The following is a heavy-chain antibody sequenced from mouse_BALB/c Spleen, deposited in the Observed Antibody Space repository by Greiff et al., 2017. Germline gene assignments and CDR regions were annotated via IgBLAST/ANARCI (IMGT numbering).Heavy chain of an antibody. D-gene: IGHD1-2*01. J-gene: IGHJ4*01. V-gene: IGHV1-87*01. Sequence: QVQLQQSGAELARPGASVKLSCKASGYTFTSYWMQWVKQRPGQGLEWIGAIYPGDGDTRYTQKFKGKATLTADKSSSTAYMQLSSLASEDSAVYYCARGYGYVSYAMDYWGQGTSVTVSA. CDR3: ARGYGYVSYAMDY. CDR1: GYTFTSYW. CDR2: IYPGDGDT.